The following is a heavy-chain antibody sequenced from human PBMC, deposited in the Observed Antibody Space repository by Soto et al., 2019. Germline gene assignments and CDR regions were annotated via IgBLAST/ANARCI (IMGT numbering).Heavy chain of an antibody. Sequence: EVQLLESGGGLVQPGGSLRLSCAASGFTFSSYVMSWVRQAPGKGLEWVSAVSGSGGSTYYADSVKGRFTISRDNSKNTLYLQRNSLRAEDTAVYYCAKDRIAVAGGRLFDYWGQGTLVTVSS. CDR1: GFTFSSYV. CDR2: VSGSGGST. CDR3: AKDRIAVAGGRLFDY. D-gene: IGHD6-19*01. V-gene: IGHV3-23*01. J-gene: IGHJ4*02.